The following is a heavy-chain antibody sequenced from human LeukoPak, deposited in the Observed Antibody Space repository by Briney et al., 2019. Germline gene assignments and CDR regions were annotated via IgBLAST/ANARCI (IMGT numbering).Heavy chain of an antibody. CDR1: GGSISSYY. J-gene: IGHJ4*02. V-gene: IGHV4-59*01. Sequence: ETLSLTCPVSGGSISSYYWSWIRQPPGKGLEWIGYIYYSGSTNYNPSLKSRVTISVDTSKNQFSLKLSSVTAADTAVYYCARDAGDSSGPDYWGQGTLVTVSS. CDR3: ARDAGDSSGPDY. CDR2: IYYSGST. D-gene: IGHD3-22*01.